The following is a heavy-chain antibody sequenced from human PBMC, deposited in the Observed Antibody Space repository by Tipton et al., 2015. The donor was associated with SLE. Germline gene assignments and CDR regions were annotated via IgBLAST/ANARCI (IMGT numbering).Heavy chain of an antibody. CDR3: ARFSQLAHDY. CDR1: GGSISSSSYY. V-gene: IGHV4-39*07. D-gene: IGHD6-6*01. CDR2: IYYSGST. J-gene: IGHJ4*02. Sequence: LSCTVSGGSISSSSYYWGWIRQPPGKGLEWIGSIYYSGSTYYNPSLKSRVTISVDTSKNQFSLKLSSVTAADTAVYYCARFSQLAHDYWGQGTLVTVSS.